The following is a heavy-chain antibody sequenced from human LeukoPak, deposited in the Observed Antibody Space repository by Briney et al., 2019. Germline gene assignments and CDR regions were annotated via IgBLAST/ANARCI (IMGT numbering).Heavy chain of an antibody. J-gene: IGHJ3*02. CDR3: ARDYWLQSPAAFDI. CDR1: GGSISSSSYY. Sequence: SSETLSLTCTVSGGSISSSSYYWGWIRQAPGKGLEWIGSIYYSGSTYYNPSLKSRVTISVDTSKNQLSLKLSSVTAADTAVYYCARDYWLQSPAAFDIWGQGTMVTVSS. D-gene: IGHD5-24*01. CDR2: IYYSGST. V-gene: IGHV4-39*07.